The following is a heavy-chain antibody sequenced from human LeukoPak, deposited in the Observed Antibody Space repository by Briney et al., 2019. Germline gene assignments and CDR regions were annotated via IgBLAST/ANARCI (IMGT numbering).Heavy chain of an antibody. J-gene: IGHJ6*03. CDR3: AKEGRDYDILTGYYYYYMDV. V-gene: IGHV3-7*03. CDR1: GFTFSTYW. CDR2: MNQDGSEK. D-gene: IGHD3-9*01. Sequence: PGGSLRLSCAASGFTFSTYWMSWVRQAPGKGLEWVANMNQDGSEKSYVDSVKGRFTISRDNAKNSLYLQMNSLRAEDMALYYCAKEGRDYDILTGYYYYYMDVWGKGTTVTVSS.